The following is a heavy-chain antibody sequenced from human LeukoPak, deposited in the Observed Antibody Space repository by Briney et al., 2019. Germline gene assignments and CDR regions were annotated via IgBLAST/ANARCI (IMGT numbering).Heavy chain of an antibody. J-gene: IGHJ4*02. Sequence: SETLSLTCTVSGGSISSYYWSWIRQPPGKELEWIGYIYYTGSTNYKSSLKSRVTISVDTSKNQFSLKLSSVTAADTAVYCCARSVQHYYDTWGQGTLVTVSS. V-gene: IGHV4-59*01. CDR1: GGSISSYY. CDR3: ARSVQHYYDT. D-gene: IGHD3-22*01. CDR2: IYYTGST.